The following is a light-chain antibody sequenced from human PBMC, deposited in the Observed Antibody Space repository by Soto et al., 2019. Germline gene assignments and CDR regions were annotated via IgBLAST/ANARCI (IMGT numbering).Light chain of an antibody. J-gene: IGKJ2*01. CDR1: QTILYSSNNKNF. CDR2: WAS. CDR3: QQYYSTLYT. Sequence: DIVMTQSPDSLAVSLGERATINCKSSQTILYSSNNKNFLTWYQQKPGQPPKLLISWASTRESGVTDRFSGSGSGTDFTLTISSLQAEDVAVYYCQQYYSTLYTFGQGTKLEIK. V-gene: IGKV4-1*01.